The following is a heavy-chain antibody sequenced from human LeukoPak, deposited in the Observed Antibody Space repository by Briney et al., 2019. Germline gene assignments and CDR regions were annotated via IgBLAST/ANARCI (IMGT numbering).Heavy chain of an antibody. CDR3: ARDRSSKEGNY. V-gene: IGHV3-21*01. Sequence: GGSLRLSCAASGFTFSSYSMNWVRQAPGKGLEWVSSISSSSSYMYYADSVKGRFTISRDNAKNSLYLQMNSLRAEDTAVYYCARDRSSKEGNYWGQGTLVTVSS. D-gene: IGHD3-10*01. CDR1: GFTFSSYS. CDR2: ISSSSSYM. J-gene: IGHJ4*02.